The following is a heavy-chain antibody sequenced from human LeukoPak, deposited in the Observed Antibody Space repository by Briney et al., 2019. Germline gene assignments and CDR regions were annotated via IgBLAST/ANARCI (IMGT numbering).Heavy chain of an antibody. Sequence: GGSLRLSCAASGFTFSSYSMNWVRQAPGKGLEWVSSISSSSSYIYYADSVKGRFTISRDNAKNSLYLQMNSLRAEDTAVYYCARDIAYCGGDCYSEGPRYLDYWGQGTLVTVSS. D-gene: IGHD2-21*02. J-gene: IGHJ4*02. CDR2: ISSSSSYI. CDR3: ARDIAYCGGDCYSEGPRYLDY. V-gene: IGHV3-21*01. CDR1: GFTFSSYS.